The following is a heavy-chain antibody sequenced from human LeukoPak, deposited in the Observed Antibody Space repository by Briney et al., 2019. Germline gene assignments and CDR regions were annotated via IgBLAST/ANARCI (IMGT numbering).Heavy chain of an antibody. D-gene: IGHD7-27*01. Sequence: ASVKVSCKASGYSFTSYYMHWVRQAPGQGLEWMGIINPSDSSTSYAQKFQGRVTMTRDTSTSTVYMELSSLSSEDTAVYYCARGGVAKLGQLDFWGQGTLVTVSS. CDR1: GYSFTSYY. J-gene: IGHJ4*02. CDR3: ARGGVAKLGQLDF. CDR2: INPSDSST. V-gene: IGHV1-46*01.